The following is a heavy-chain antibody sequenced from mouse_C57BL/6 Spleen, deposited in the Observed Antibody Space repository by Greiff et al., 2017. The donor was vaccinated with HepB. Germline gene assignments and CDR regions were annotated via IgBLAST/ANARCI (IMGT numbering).Heavy chain of an antibody. CDR1: GYTFTSYW. Sequence: VQLQQSGAELVKPGASVKMSCKASGYTFTSYWITWVKQRPGQGLEWIGDIYPGSGSTNYNEKFKSKATLTVDTSSSTAYMQLSSLTSEDSAVYYCARSPHSNYVDYAMDYWGQGTSVTVSS. J-gene: IGHJ4*01. CDR3: ARSPHSNYVDYAMDY. CDR2: IYPGSGST. V-gene: IGHV1-55*01. D-gene: IGHD2-5*01.